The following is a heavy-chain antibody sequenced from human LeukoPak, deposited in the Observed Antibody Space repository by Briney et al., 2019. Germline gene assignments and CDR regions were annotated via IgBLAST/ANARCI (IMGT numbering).Heavy chain of an antibody. J-gene: IGHJ3*02. V-gene: IGHV1-2*02. CDR2: INPNSGGT. CDR1: GYTFTGYY. Sequence: ASVTVSCKASGYTFTGYYMHWVRQAPGQGLEWMGWINPNSGGTNYAQKFQGRVTMTRDTSLSTDYMELSRLRSDDTAVYYCARVGAAAGTRDNAFDIWGQGTMVTVSS. D-gene: IGHD6-13*01. CDR3: ARVGAAAGTRDNAFDI.